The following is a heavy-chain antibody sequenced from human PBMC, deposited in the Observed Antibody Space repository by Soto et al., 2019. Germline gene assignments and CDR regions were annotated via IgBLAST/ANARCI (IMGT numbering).Heavy chain of an antibody. CDR3: TRHEAYCGGDGHKFDWFAP. CDR1: GFTFSASA. CDR2: IRSKANSYAT. V-gene: IGHV3-73*02. D-gene: IGHD2-21*02. Sequence: EVHLVESGGGLVQPGGSLKLSCAASGFTFSASAMHWVRQASGTGLEWVGRIRSKANSYATTYAASVRGRFTISRDDSKNTAFLQRNSLKTEDTAVYYCTRHEAYCGGDGHKFDWFAPWCQGTLVTVSS. J-gene: IGHJ5*02.